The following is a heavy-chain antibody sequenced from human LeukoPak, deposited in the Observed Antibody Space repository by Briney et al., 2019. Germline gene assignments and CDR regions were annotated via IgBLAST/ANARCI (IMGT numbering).Heavy chain of an antibody. CDR2: VSGSGDAT. CDR1: GFTFTTYA. Sequence: GGSLRLSCAASGFTFTTYAMIWVRRAPGKGLEWVSAVSGSGDATYYADFVKGRFTISRDNSENTVYLQVNSLRAEDTAVYYCARLSGTSGTTSRVLHYWGQGALVTVS. J-gene: IGHJ4*02. V-gene: IGHV3-23*01. CDR3: ARLSGTSGTTSRVLHY. D-gene: IGHD1-1*01.